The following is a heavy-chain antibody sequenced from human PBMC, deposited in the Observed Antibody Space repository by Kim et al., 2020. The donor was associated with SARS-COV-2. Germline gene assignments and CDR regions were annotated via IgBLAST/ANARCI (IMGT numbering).Heavy chain of an antibody. CDR1: GGSFSGYN. CDR2: INHSGST. J-gene: IGHJ3*02. CDR3: ASNVNAFDI. Sequence: SETLSLTCAVYGGSFSGYNWNWIRQPPGKGLEWIGEINHSGSTNYNPSLKSRVTISVDTSKNQFSLRLSSVTAADTTVYYCASNVNAFDIWCQGTMVTVS. V-gene: IGHV4-34*01.